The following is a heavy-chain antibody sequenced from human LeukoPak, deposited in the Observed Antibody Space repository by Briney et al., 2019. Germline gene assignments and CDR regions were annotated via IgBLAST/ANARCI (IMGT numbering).Heavy chain of an antibody. V-gene: IGHV1-18*01. J-gene: IGHJ6*03. CDR2: IITYNNKT. Sequence: ASVKVSCKTSDYTFGSYGISWVRQAPGQGLEWMGWIITYNNKTDYSQKFQGRITMTADTSTSTAHMELRSLRSDDTAVYYCARVRYSSSWSAYYYYYMDVWGKGTTVTVSS. D-gene: IGHD6-13*01. CDR3: ARVRYSSSWSAYYYYYMDV. CDR1: DYTFGSYG.